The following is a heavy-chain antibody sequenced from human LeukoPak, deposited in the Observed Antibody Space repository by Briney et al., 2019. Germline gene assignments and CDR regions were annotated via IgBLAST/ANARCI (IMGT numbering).Heavy chain of an antibody. CDR3: AVTYYDFWSGYGFDY. CDR1: GYTFTNHY. D-gene: IGHD3-3*01. Sequence: ASVKVSCKASGYTFTNHYMHWVRQAPGQGLEWLGWISAYNGNTNYAQKLQGRVTMTTDTSTSTAYMELRSLRSDDTAVYYCAVTYYDFWSGYGFDYWGQGTLVTVSS. V-gene: IGHV1-18*01. J-gene: IGHJ4*02. CDR2: ISAYNGNT.